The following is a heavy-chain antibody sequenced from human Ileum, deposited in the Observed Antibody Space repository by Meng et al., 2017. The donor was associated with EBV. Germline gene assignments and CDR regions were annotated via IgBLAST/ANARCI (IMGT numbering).Heavy chain of an antibody. CDR1: GGSVSISSYY. CDR2: IYYSGTT. CDR3: VRGWDTAMDSG. J-gene: IGHJ4*02. D-gene: IGHD5-18*01. V-gene: IGHV4-61*01. Sequence: QVQLQESGPGLVKPSETLSLTCTVSGGSVSISSYYRSWIRQPPGKGLEWIGYIYYSGTTNYNPSLESRVTISVDTSKNQFSLKLRSVAASDTAVYYCVRGWDTAMDSGWGQGTLVTVSS.